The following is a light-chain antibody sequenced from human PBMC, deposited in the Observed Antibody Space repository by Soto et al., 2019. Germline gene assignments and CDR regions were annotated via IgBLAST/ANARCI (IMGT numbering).Light chain of an antibody. CDR3: QQYYNWPT. V-gene: IGKV1-5*03. J-gene: IGKJ1*01. Sequence: DIQMTQSPSTLSASVGDRVTITCRASQSISSWLAWYQQKPGKAPKLLIYKASSLESGVPSRFSGSGSGTEFTLTISSLQSEDFAVYYCQQYYNWPTSGQATKVDIK. CDR2: KAS. CDR1: QSISSW.